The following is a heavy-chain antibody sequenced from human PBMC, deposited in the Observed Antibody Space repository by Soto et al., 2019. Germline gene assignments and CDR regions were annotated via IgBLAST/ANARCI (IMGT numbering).Heavy chain of an antibody. Sequence: GASVKVSCKASGYTFTSYYMHWVRQAPGQGLEWMGMINPNGGSTSYAQKFQGWVTMTRDTSISTAYMELSRLRSDDTAVYYCARGGVDTAMGTYGMDVWGQGTTVTVSS. CDR1: GYTFTSYY. CDR2: INPNGGST. V-gene: IGHV1-2*04. D-gene: IGHD5-18*01. CDR3: ARGGVDTAMGTYGMDV. J-gene: IGHJ6*02.